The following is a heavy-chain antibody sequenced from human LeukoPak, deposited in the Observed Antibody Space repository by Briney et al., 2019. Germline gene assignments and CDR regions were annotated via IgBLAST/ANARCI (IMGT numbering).Heavy chain of an antibody. CDR2: IKQDGSKK. CDR3: TRVGYIDEGIDY. Sequence: GGSLRLSCAASGFTFSSYNMNWVRQAPGKGLEWVANIKQDGSKKSYVDSVKGRFTISRDNAKNSLYLQMNSLRAEDTAIYYCTRVGYIDEGIDYWGRGTLVTVSS. CDR1: GFTFSSYN. D-gene: IGHD5-24*01. J-gene: IGHJ4*02. V-gene: IGHV3-7*04.